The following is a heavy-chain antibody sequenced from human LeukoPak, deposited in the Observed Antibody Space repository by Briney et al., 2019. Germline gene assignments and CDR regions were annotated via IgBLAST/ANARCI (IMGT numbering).Heavy chain of an antibody. CDR3: ARGDSSGYYPLDAFDI. CDR2: INPNSGNT. Sequence: ASVKVSCKASGYTFTGYYMHWVRPAPGQGLEWMGWINPNSGNTGYAQKFQGRVTMTRNTSISTAYMELSSLRSEDTAVYYCARGDSSGYYPLDAFDIWGQGTMVTVSS. V-gene: IGHV1-8*02. CDR1: GYTFTGYY. J-gene: IGHJ3*02. D-gene: IGHD3-22*01.